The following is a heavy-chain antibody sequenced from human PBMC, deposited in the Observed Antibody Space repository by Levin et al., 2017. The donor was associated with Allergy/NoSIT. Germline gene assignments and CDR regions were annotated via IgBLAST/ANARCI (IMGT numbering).Heavy chain of an antibody. CDR1: GDSVSSNTAA. D-gene: IGHD5-12*01. V-gene: IGHV6-1*01. Sequence: SSETLSLTCAISGDSVSSNTAAWNWIRQSPSRGLEWLGRTYYRSNWHSDYAVSMKSRITINADTSKNQFSLQLNSVTSEDTAMYYCARSGYFQEYLQHWGQGTLVTVSS. CDR2: TYYRSNWHS. J-gene: IGHJ1*01. CDR3: ARSGYFQEYLQH.